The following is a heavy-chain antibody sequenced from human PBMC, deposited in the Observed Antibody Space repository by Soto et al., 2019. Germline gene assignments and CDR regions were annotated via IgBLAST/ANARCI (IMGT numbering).Heavy chain of an antibody. J-gene: IGHJ4*02. D-gene: IGHD3-9*01. CDR1: GFTFSSYA. Sequence: GGSLRLSCAASGFTFSSYAMSWVRQAPGKGLEWVSAISGSGGSTYYADSVKGRFTISRDNSKNTLYLQMNSLRAEDTAVYYCAVDFDWLSDHLVVDYWGQGTLVTVSS. CDR3: AVDFDWLSDHLVVDY. CDR2: ISGSGGST. V-gene: IGHV3-23*01.